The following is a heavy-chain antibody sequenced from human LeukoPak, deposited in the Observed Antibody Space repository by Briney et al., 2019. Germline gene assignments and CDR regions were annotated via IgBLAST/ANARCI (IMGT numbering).Heavy chain of an antibody. CDR3: ARHRQWELLLPFDH. D-gene: IGHD1-26*01. Sequence: SVKVSCKASGGTFSSYAISWVRQAPGQGLEWMGGIIPFFGTANYAQKFQGRVTITADESTSTAYMELSSLRSEDTAVYYCARHRQWELLLPFDHWGQGTLVTVSS. CDR1: GGTFSSYA. CDR2: IIPFFGTA. J-gene: IGHJ4*02. V-gene: IGHV1-69*13.